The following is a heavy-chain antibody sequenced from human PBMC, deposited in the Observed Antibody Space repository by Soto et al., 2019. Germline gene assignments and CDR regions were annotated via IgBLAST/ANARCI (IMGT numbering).Heavy chain of an antibody. V-gene: IGHV3-23*01. D-gene: IGHD3-22*01. CDR2: ISGSGFNT. Sequence: GVSLRLSFAASGFTFTDYAKSWVRQAPGRGLEWVTAISGSGFNTYYADSVKGRFTISRDNSKNTLYLQMNSLRAEDTAVYYCAKDGAYDSSGYYSSNWYFDLWGRGTLVTVSS. J-gene: IGHJ2*01. CDR1: GFTFTDYA. CDR3: AKDGAYDSSGYYSSNWYFDL.